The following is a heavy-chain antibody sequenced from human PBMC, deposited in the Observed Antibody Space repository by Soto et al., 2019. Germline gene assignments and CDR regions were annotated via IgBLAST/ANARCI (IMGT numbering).Heavy chain of an antibody. CDR2: IYYSGST. J-gene: IGHJ4*02. V-gene: IGHV4-59*08. Sequence: SETLSLTCTVSGGSISSYYWIWIRQPPGKGLEWIGYIYYSGSTNYNPSLKSRVTISVDTSKNQFSLKLSSVTAADTAVYYCVRGRTVTYDYWGQGTLVTVSS. CDR3: VRGRTVTYDY. CDR1: GGSISSYY. D-gene: IGHD4-17*01.